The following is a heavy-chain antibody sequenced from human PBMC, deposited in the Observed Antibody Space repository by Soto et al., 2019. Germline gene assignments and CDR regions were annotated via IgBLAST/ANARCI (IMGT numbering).Heavy chain of an antibody. CDR2: ISYDGSNK. Sequence: GGSLRLSCAASGFTFSSYGMHWVRQAPGKGLEWVAVISYDGSNKYYADSVKGRFTISRDNSKNTLYLQMNSLRAEDTAVYYCASRDRIHKGLSDYWGQGTLVTVSS. CDR1: GFTFSSYG. D-gene: IGHD2-15*01. V-gene: IGHV3-30*19. CDR3: ASRDRIHKGLSDY. J-gene: IGHJ4*02.